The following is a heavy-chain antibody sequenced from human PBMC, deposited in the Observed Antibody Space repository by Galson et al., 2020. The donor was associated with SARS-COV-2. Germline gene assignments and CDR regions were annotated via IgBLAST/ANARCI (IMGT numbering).Heavy chain of an antibody. J-gene: IGHJ3*02. CDR2: TSHTGST. CDR1: APSINSRSYS. CDR3: ARLHYGEYAPEAFDI. D-gene: IGHD4-17*01. V-gene: IGHV4-30-2*01. Sequence: SETLSLTCVVSAPSINSRSYSWNWIRQPPGKGLQGIAYTSHTGSTYYNPSLKSRFTISGDRSKNQFSLRLSSVSAADTAVYYCARLHYGEYAPEAFDIWGPGTRVTVAS.